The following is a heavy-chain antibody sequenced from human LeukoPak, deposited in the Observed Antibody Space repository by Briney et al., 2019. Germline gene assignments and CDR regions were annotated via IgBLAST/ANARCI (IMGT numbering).Heavy chain of an antibody. V-gene: IGHV3-7*01. D-gene: IGHD6-19*01. J-gene: IGHJ4*02. CDR3: ARDIGAWSAY. CDR2: IKQDESEI. Sequence: PGGSLRLSCAASGFTLSSHWMHWVRQAPGKGLEWVANIKQDESEIYYVDSVKGRFTISGDNAENSLYLQMNSLRAEDTAVYYCARDIGAWSAYWGQGTLVTVSS. CDR1: GFTLSSHW.